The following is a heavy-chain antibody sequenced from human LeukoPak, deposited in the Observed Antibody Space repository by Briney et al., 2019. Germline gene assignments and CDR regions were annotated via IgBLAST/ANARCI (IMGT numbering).Heavy chain of an antibody. V-gene: IGHV1-69*06. Sequence: ASVKVSCKSSGGTFSSYAISWVRQPPGQGLEWMGGINPIFGTANYAQKFQGRVTITADKSTSTAYMELSSLRSEDTAVYYCARDLTDYYGSGSSPFDYWGQGTLVTVSS. CDR3: ARDLTDYYGSGSSPFDY. CDR2: INPIFGTA. CDR1: GGTFSSYA. J-gene: IGHJ4*02. D-gene: IGHD3-10*01.